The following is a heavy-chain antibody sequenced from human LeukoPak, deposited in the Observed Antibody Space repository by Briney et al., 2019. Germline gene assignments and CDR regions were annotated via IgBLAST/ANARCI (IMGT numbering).Heavy chain of an antibody. D-gene: IGHD6-13*01. Sequence: SETLSLTCAVYGGSFSGYYWGWIRQPPGKGLEWIGSIYYSGSTYYNPSLKSRVTISVDTSKNQFSLKLSSVTAADTAVYYCARVGIAAAGTGWFDPWGQGTLVTVSS. CDR2: IYYSGST. CDR3: ARVGIAAAGTGWFDP. V-gene: IGHV4-34*01. CDR1: GGSFSGYY. J-gene: IGHJ5*02.